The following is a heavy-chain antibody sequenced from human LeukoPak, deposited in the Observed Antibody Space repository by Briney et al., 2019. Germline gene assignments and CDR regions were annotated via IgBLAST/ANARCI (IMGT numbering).Heavy chain of an antibody. J-gene: IGHJ4*02. V-gene: IGHV1-3*01. Sequence: EASVTVSLTGSEYAFNYFFYQMVRPGPGPRPEWMGWINAGNDNTKYSQKFQDRVTITRDTSASTAYMELSSLRSEDTAVYYCARSSGWYYFDYWGQGTLVTVSS. CDR3: ARSSGWYYFDY. CDR2: INAGNDNT. CDR1: EYAFNYFF. D-gene: IGHD6-19*01.